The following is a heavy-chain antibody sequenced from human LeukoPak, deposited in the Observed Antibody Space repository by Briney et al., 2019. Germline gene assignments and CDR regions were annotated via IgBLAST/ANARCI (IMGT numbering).Heavy chain of an antibody. V-gene: IGHV4-38-2*01. Sequence: KPSETLSLTCAVSGYSISSGYYWGWIRQPPGKGLEWIGSIYHSGSTNYNPSLKSRVTISVDTSKNQFSLKLSSVTAADTAVYYCARAGYYYDSSGSYGLAYWGQGTLVTVSS. CDR3: ARAGYYYDSSGSYGLAY. J-gene: IGHJ4*02. CDR2: IYHSGST. CDR1: GYSISSGYY. D-gene: IGHD3-22*01.